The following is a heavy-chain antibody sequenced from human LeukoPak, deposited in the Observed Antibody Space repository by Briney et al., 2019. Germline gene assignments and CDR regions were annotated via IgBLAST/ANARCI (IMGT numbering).Heavy chain of an antibody. CDR1: GYTFTSYG. CDR2: ISAYNGNT. D-gene: IGHD3-10*01. Sequence: EASVKVSCKASGYTFTSYGISWVRQAPGQGLEWMGWISAYNGNTNYAQKLQGRVTMTTDTSTSTAYMELRSLRSDDTAVYYCARGIIEFHADYGSGSLYYYYYMDVWGKGTTVTISS. CDR3: ARGIIEFHADYGSGSLYYYYYMDV. V-gene: IGHV1-18*01. J-gene: IGHJ6*03.